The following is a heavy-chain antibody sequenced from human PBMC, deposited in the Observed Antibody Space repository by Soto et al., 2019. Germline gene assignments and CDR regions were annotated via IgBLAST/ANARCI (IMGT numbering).Heavy chain of an antibody. Sequence: SETLSLTCAVYGGSFSGYYWSWIRQPPGKGLEWIGQIHHTGNTNYSPSLRSRVSISVDTSKNQFSLKLSSVTAADTAVYYCARGTHSGTGFYQLDSWGQGTLVTVSS. CDR1: GGSFSGYY. D-gene: IGHD2-2*01. CDR2: IHHTGNT. V-gene: IGHV4-34*01. CDR3: ARGTHSGTGFYQLDS. J-gene: IGHJ4*02.